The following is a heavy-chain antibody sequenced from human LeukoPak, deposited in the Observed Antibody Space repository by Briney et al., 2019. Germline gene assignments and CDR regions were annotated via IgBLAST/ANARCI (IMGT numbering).Heavy chain of an antibody. Sequence: SQTLSLTCTVSGGSISSGGYYWSWIRQHPGKGLEWIGYIYYSGSTYYNPSLKSRVTISVDTSKNQFSLKPSSVTAADTAVYYCARVRRDGYNPFDYWGQGTLVTVSS. CDR3: ARVRRDGYNPFDY. J-gene: IGHJ4*02. D-gene: IGHD5-24*01. V-gene: IGHV4-31*03. CDR1: GGSISSGGYY. CDR2: IYYSGST.